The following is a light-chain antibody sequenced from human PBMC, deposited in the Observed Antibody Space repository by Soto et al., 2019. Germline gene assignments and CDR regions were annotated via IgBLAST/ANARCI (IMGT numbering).Light chain of an antibody. CDR3: QQYNSWPPIT. V-gene: IGKV3-15*01. J-gene: IGKJ5*01. Sequence: VMTQSAATLSVSPGARATLSCRARQSVSSNLAWYQQKPGQAPRLLIYDASTRATGIPDRFSGVVSGTEFTLTISSLQSEDFGVYYGQQYNSWPPITFGQGTRLEIK. CDR2: DAS. CDR1: QSVSSN.